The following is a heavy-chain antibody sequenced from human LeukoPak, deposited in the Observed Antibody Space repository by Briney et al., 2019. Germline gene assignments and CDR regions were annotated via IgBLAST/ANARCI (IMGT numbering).Heavy chain of an antibody. CDR2: IKKDGSEK. D-gene: IGHD5-18*01. V-gene: IGHV3-7*01. CDR3: ARHLSGVTGYTYGRGIDY. CDR1: GGSISSSSYY. Sequence: PSETLSLTCTVSGGSISSSSYYWGWIRQPPGKGLEWVANIKKDGSEKYYVDSVKGRFTISRDNAKPSLYLQMNSLRAEDTAVYYCARHLSGVTGYTYGRGIDYWGQGTLVTVSS. J-gene: IGHJ4*02.